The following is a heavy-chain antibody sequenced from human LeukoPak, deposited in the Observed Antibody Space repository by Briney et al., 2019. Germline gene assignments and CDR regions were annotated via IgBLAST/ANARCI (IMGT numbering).Heavy chain of an antibody. CDR3: AREFVQGSSLPYFDC. CDR1: GGSISSSHW. CDR2: IHHSGST. V-gene: IGHV4-4*02. D-gene: IGHD1-26*01. J-gene: IGHJ4*02. Sequence: SETPSLTCTVSGGSISSSHWWGWVRQPPGKGLEWVGEIHHSGSTNSNPSLKSRVTISVDKSKNQFSLRLNSVTAADTAVYYCAREFVQGSSLPYFDCWGQGTLVTVSS.